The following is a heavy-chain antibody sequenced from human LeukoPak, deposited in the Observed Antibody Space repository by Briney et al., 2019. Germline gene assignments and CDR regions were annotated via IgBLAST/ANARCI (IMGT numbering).Heavy chain of an antibody. Sequence: QPGGSLRLSCAASGFIFSSYAMSWVRQAPRKGLEWVSGISGSGGSTDYADSVKGRFTISRDNSKNKLYLQMNSLRAEDTAVYYCAKAPGHGALGYFDYWGQGTLVTVSS. D-gene: IGHD4/OR15-4a*01. J-gene: IGHJ4*02. V-gene: IGHV3-23*01. CDR1: GFIFSSYA. CDR2: ISGSGGST. CDR3: AKAPGHGALGYFDY.